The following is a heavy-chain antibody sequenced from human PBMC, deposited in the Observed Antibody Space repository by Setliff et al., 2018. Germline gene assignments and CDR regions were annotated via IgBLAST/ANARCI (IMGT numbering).Heavy chain of an antibody. D-gene: IGHD6-13*01. V-gene: IGHV1-18*01. CDR1: GYTFTTYG. CDR3: ARVRKNDDSNNWYGASYYSYHYAMDV. CDR2: ISADNGNT. Sequence: GASVKVSCKASGYTFTTYGISWARQAPGQGLEWMGWISADNGNTNYAQNLQGRVTMTTDTSTSTAYMELRSLRSDDTAIYYCARVRKNDDSNNWYGASYYSYHYAMDVWGLGTTVTVSS. J-gene: IGHJ6*02.